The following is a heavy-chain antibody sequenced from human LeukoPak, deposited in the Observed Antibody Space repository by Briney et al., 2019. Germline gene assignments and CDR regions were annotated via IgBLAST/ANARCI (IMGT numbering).Heavy chain of an antibody. CDR2: IFYTGST. D-gene: IGHD6-13*01. Sequence: SETLSLTCTVSGGSISSSTYYWGWIRQPPGKGLEWIGNIFYTGSTYYHPSLKSRVTISVDTPKNQFSLKLSSVTAADTAVYYCARLGPGYSSTWSNDAFAIWGQGTVVTVSS. V-gene: IGHV4-39*01. J-gene: IGHJ3*02. CDR3: ARLGPGYSSTWSNDAFAI. CDR1: GGSISSSTYY.